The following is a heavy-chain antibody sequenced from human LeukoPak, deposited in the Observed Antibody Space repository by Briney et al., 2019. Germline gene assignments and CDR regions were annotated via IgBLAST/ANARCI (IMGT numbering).Heavy chain of an antibody. CDR3: ANSPFWSGFYYFDY. CDR2: INHSGST. Sequence: SETLSLTCAVYGGSFSGYYWSWIRQSPGKGLEWIWEINHSGSTNYNPSLKSRVTISVETSKNQFSLKLSSVTAADTAVYYCANSPFWSGFYYFDYWGQGTLVTVSS. CDR1: GGSFSGYY. V-gene: IGHV4-34*01. D-gene: IGHD3-3*02. J-gene: IGHJ4*02.